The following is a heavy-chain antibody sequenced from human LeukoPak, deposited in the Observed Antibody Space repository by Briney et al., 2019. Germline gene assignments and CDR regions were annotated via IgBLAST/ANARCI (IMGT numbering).Heavy chain of an antibody. Sequence: SETLSLTCTVSGGSITSSSYYWGWIRQPPGKGLQWIGNIYYTGSTYYNPSLKSRVTISVDTSKNQFSLKLSSVTAADTAVYYCARSLLRPGDFDYWGQGTLVTVSS. D-gene: IGHD3-10*01. CDR3: ARSLLRPGDFDY. V-gene: IGHV4-39*07. J-gene: IGHJ4*02. CDR2: IYYTGST. CDR1: GGSITSSSYY.